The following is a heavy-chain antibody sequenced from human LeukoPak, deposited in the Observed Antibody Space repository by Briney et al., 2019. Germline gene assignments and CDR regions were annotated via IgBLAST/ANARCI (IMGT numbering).Heavy chain of an antibody. Sequence: GASVKVSCKASGGTFSNYAISWVRQAPGQGLEWMGGIIPIFGTANYAQKFQGRVTITADKSTSTAYMELSSLRSEDTAVYYCARDDSSGYATSDYWGQGTLVTVSS. CDR2: IIPIFGTA. CDR3: ARDDSSGYATSDY. CDR1: GGTFSNYA. D-gene: IGHD3-22*01. J-gene: IGHJ4*02. V-gene: IGHV1-69*06.